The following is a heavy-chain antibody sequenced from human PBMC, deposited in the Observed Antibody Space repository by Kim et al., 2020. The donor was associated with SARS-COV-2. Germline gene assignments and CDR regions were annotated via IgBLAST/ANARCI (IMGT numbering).Heavy chain of an antibody. J-gene: IGHJ5*02. V-gene: IGHV3-30-3*01. CDR1: GFTFSSYA. Sequence: GGSLRLSCAASGFTFSSYAMHWVRQAPGKGLEWVAGISYDGSNKYYADSVKGRFTISRDNSKNTLYLQMNSLRAEDTAVYYCARDLGYWGVNNWFDPWGQGTLVTVSS. CDR3: ARDLGYWGVNNWFDP. D-gene: IGHD2-15*01. CDR2: ISYDGSNK.